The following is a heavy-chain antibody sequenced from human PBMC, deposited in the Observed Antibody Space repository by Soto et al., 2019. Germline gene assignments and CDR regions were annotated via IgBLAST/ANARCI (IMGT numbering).Heavy chain of an antibody. CDR1: GFNFDDHV. Sequence: EVQLVESGGALVQPGRSLRLSCVASGFNFDDHVMHWVRQFPGKGLEWVGHISWNGYSIGYGGSVRGRFIISRDNAKNTLYLQMNSLRPEDTALYYCARSWSGSTSGRVDVWGQGTTVTVSS. V-gene: IGHV3-9*01. CDR3: ARSWSGSTSGRVDV. CDR2: ISWNGYSI. D-gene: IGHD3-3*01. J-gene: IGHJ6*02.